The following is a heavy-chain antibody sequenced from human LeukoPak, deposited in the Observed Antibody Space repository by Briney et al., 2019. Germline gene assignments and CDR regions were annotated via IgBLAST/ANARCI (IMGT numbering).Heavy chain of an antibody. V-gene: IGHV3-11*04. D-gene: IGHD3-22*01. Sequence: GGSLRLSCAASGFTFSDYYMSWIRQAPGKGLEWLSYISSSGTTIYYADSLKGRFTISRDNAKNSLYLQMNSLRAEDTAVYYCARDHKEYYYDSSGYRASGAFDIWGQETMVTVSS. CDR3: ARDHKEYYYDSSGYRASGAFDI. CDR2: ISSSGTTI. CDR1: GFTFSDYY. J-gene: IGHJ3*02.